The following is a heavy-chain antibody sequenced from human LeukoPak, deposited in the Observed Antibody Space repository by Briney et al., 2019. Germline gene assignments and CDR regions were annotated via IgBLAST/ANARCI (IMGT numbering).Heavy chain of an antibody. D-gene: IGHD3/OR15-3a*01. CDR2: ISDPGGST. V-gene: IGHV3-23*01. CDR1: GFAFSSYA. Sequence: GGSLRLSCAASGFAFSSYAMSWVRQAPGKGLEWASVISDPGGSTYYADSVKGRFTISRDNSKNTLYLQMNSLRAEDTAVYYCAKNMGSTGYYTTDYWGQGTLVTVSS. CDR3: AKNMGSTGYYTTDY. J-gene: IGHJ4*02.